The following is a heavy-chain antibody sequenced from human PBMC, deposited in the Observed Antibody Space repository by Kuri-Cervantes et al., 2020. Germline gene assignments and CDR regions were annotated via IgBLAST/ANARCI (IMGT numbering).Heavy chain of an antibody. Sequence: ASVKVSCKASGYTFTGYYMHWVRQAPGQGLERMGWINPNSGGTNYAQKFQGWVTMTRDTSISTAYMELSRLRSDDTAVYYCARGELDYGDPNFDYWGQGTLVTVSS. CDR1: GYTFTGYY. CDR2: INPNSGGT. V-gene: IGHV1-2*04. J-gene: IGHJ4*02. CDR3: ARGELDYGDPNFDY. D-gene: IGHD4-17*01.